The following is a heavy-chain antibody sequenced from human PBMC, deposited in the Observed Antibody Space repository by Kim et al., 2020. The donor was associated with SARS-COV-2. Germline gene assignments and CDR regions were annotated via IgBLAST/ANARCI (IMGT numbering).Heavy chain of an antibody. V-gene: IGHV3-48*01. J-gene: IGHJ4*02. D-gene: IGHD3-9*01. Sequence: IYYADSVRGRFTISRDNAQNSLYLQMNSLTAEDTAVYYCARDKDWAFDYWGQGTLVTVSS. CDR3: ARDKDWAFDY. CDR2: I.